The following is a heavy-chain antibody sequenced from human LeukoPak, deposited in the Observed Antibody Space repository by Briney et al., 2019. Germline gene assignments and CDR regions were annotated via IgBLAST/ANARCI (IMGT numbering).Heavy chain of an antibody. J-gene: IGHJ6*02. Sequence: SVKVSCKASGFTFTSSAMQWVRQARGQRLEWIGWIVVGSGNTNYAQKFQERVTITMYMSTSTAYMELSSLRSEETAVYYCGAGYSYGHHYYGMDVWGQGTTVTVSS. V-gene: IGHV1-58*02. CDR3: GAGYSYGHHYYGMDV. D-gene: IGHD5-18*01. CDR1: GFTFTSSA. CDR2: IVVGSGNT.